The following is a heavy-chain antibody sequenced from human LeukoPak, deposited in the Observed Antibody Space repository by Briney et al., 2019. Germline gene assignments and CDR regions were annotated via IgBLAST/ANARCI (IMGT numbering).Heavy chain of an antibody. V-gene: IGHV4-39*01. D-gene: IGHD6-19*01. J-gene: IGHJ4*02. CDR2: IYYSGST. Sequence: SETLSLTCTVSGGSISSSSYYWGWIRQPPGKGLEWIGSIYYSGSTYYNPSLKSRVTISVDTSKNQFSLKLSSVTAADTAVYYCARCGWYGPFDYWGQGTLVTVSS. CDR1: GGSISSSSYY. CDR3: ARCGWYGPFDY.